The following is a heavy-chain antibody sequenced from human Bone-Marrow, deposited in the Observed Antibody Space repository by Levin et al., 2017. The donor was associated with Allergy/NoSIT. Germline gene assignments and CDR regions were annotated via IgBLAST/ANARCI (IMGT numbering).Heavy chain of an antibody. CDR3: ARGIIGDVRVAHKEAFDI. D-gene: IGHD2-8*02. CDR2: ISSSGSDM. J-gene: IGHJ3*02. Sequence: LSLTCAASGFTFSIYATSWVRQAPGKGLEWVSSISSSGSDMYYVDSVKGRFTISRDNAKNSLTLQMNSLRAEDTAVYYCARGIIGDVRVAHKEAFDIWGQGTMVSVSS. CDR1: GFTFSIYA. V-gene: IGHV3-21*01.